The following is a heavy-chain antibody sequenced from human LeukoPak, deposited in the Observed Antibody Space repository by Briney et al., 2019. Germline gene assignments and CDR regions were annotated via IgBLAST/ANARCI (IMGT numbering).Heavy chain of an antibody. CDR3: ASTLNDYGDYVHPGGAFDI. D-gene: IGHD4-17*01. J-gene: IGHJ3*02. CDR2: ISYDGSNK. Sequence: QSGGSLRLSCAASGFTFSSYGMHWVRQAPGKGLEWVAVISYDGSNKYYADSVKGRFTISRDNSKNTLYLQMNSLRAEDTAVYYCASTLNDYGDYVHPGGAFDIWGQGTMVTVSS. CDR1: GFTFSSYG. V-gene: IGHV3-30*03.